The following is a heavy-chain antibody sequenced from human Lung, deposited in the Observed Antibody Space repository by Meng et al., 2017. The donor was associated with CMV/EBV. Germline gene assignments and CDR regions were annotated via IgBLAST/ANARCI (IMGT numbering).Heavy chain of an antibody. Sequence: GSLRLXXAVYGGSFSGFYWSWIRQPPGKGLEWIGEIDHTGSTNYNPFLKSRVTISVDTYKNQFFLKLTSVTDADTAVYYCERSLVRFEYYAVWGGYGVRNWFDPWGQGSXVTVSS. CDR3: ERSLVRFEYYAVWGGYGVRNWFDP. J-gene: IGHJ5*02. CDR1: GGSFSGFY. V-gene: IGHV4-34*01. CDR2: IDHTGST. D-gene: IGHD3-3*01.